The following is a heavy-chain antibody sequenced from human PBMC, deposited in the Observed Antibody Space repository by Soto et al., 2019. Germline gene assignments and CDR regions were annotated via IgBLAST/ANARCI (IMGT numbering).Heavy chain of an antibody. CDR3: ARDHAYSSYDY. CDR1: GLAPGFTFRTSW. V-gene: IGHV3-7*01. CDR2: IKEDGTRQ. Sequence: PGGSLRLSCVASGLAPGFTFRTSWMAWVRLTPGKKLEWVANIKEDGTRQNYVTSVRGRFTISRDNAKNALFLQMNSLRAEDTGVYYCARDHAYSSYDYWGQGTLVTVSS. J-gene: IGHJ4*02. D-gene: IGHD2-21*01.